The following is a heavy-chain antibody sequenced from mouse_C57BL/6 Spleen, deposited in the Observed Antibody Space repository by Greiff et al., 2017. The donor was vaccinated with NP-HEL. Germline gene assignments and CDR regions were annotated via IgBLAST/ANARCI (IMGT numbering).Heavy chain of an antibody. Sequence: EVQLQESGEGLVKPGGSLKLSCAASGFTFSSYAMSWVRQTPEKRLEWVAYISSGGDYIYYADTVKGRFTISRDNARNTLYLQMSSLKSEDTAMYYCTRIYYDYDEEGYYFDYWGQGTTLTVSS. V-gene: IGHV5-9-1*02. CDR3: TRIYYDYDEEGYYFDY. CDR2: ISSGGDYI. D-gene: IGHD2-4*01. J-gene: IGHJ2*01. CDR1: GFTFSSYA.